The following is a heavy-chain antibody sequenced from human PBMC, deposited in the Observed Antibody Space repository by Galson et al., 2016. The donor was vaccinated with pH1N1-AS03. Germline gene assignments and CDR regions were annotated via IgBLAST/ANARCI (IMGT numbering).Heavy chain of an antibody. D-gene: IGHD4-17*01. CDR2: IYHSGNT. Sequence: CAVSGGSMNNNKWWNWVRQPPGKGLEWIGEIYHSGNTNYNPSLNNRVTISLDKSKNQIFLRLSSVITSDTAVYYCARGNYGDYGGADWGQGTLVIVSS. CDR1: GGSMNNNKW. V-gene: IGHV4-4*02. J-gene: IGHJ1*01. CDR3: ARGNYGDYGGAD.